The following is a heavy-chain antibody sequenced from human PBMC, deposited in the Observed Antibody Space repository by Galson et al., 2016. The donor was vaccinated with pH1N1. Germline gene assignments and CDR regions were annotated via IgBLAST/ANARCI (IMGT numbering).Heavy chain of an antibody. CDR1: GFIFRNYA. Sequence: SLRLSCAASGFIFRNYAMSWVRQAPGKGLEWVSAISASGTITYYADSVKGRYIISRDNSGNTLYLQMNSLRAEDTAVYYCAKNGTSIFGVITSPVHNYDLDVWAQGTTVIVSS. CDR2: ISASGTIT. D-gene: IGHD3-3*01. CDR3: AKNGTSIFGVITSPVHNYDLDV. V-gene: IGHV3-23*01. J-gene: IGHJ6*03.